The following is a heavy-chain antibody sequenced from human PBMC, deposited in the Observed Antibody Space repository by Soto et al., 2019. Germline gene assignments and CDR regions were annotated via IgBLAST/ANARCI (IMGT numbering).Heavy chain of an antibody. CDR3: ARRSTVTYDY. J-gene: IGHJ4*02. D-gene: IGHD4-17*01. CDR2: FYYSQST. V-gene: IGHV4-39*01. CDR1: GGSITSNSYY. Sequence: SETLSLTCTVSGGSITSNSYYWGWIRQPPGKGLEWIGSFYYSQSTYFNPSLKSRVTISLDTSKNQFSLKPSAVTAADTAVYYCARRSTVTYDYWGQGILVTVSS.